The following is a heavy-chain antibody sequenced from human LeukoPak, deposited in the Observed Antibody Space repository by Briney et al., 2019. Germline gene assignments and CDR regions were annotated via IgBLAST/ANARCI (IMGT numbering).Heavy chain of an antibody. CDR1: GFTFDDYG. J-gene: IGHJ4*02. CDR2: INWNGGST. CDR3: ARLDSSGVDY. V-gene: IGHV3-20*04. D-gene: IGHD6-19*01. Sequence: GGSLRLSCAASGFTFDDYGMSWVRQAPGKGLEWVSGINWNGGSTGYADSVKGRSTISRDSAKNSLYLQMNSLRAEDTALYYCARLDSSGVDYWGQGTLVTVSS.